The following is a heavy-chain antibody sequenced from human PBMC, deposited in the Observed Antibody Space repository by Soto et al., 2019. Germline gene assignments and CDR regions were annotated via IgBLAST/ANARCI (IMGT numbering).Heavy chain of an antibody. V-gene: IGHV6-1*01. CDR1: GDSVSSNSAA. Sequence: QVQLQQSGPGLVKPSQTLSLTCAISGDSVSSNSAAWNWIRQSPSRGLEWLGRTYYRSKWYNDYAISGKSPITINPDTSKQQFSLQLNSVTPEDTAVYYCARADCSGGSCWAWSNWFDPWGQGTLVTVSS. CDR2: TYYRSKWYN. D-gene: IGHD2-15*01. CDR3: ARADCSGGSCWAWSNWFDP. J-gene: IGHJ5*02.